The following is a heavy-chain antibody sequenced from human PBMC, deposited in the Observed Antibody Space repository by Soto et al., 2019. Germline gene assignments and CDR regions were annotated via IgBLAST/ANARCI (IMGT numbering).Heavy chain of an antibody. Sequence: QVQLVESGGGVVQPGRSLRLSCAASGFTFSSYAMHWVRQAPGKGLEWVAVISYDGSNKYYADSVKGRFTISRDNSKNTQYLQMNSRRAEDTAVYYCAREFSSGWTKVVDYMDYWGQGTLVTVSS. D-gene: IGHD6-19*01. CDR2: ISYDGSNK. J-gene: IGHJ4*02. CDR1: GFTFSSYA. CDR3: AREFSSGWTKVVDYMDY. V-gene: IGHV3-30-3*01.